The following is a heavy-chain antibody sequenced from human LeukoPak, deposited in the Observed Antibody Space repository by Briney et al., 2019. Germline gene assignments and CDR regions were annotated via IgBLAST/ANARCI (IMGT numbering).Heavy chain of an antibody. CDR1: GFTFSNYG. D-gene: IGHD1-14*01. V-gene: IGHV3-15*01. Sequence: PGRSLRLSCAASGFTFSNYGMHWVRQTPGKGLEWLARIKRQAEGWAKDYAAPVKGRFTISRDDSKSTVYLQMNSLEIEDTAVYFCSRNADHDWWGQGTLVTVSS. CDR2: IKRQAEGWAK. J-gene: IGHJ4*02. CDR3: SRNADHDW.